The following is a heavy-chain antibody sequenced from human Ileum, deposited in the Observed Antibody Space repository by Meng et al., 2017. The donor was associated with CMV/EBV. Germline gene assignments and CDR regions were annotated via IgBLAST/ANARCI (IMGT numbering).Heavy chain of an antibody. D-gene: IGHD2-15*01. CDR3: ARSGGYCSGGSCPDA. V-gene: IGHV1-18*01. J-gene: IGHJ5*02. Sequence: VSLVQSGDQGTKSGAPVKDSWTPSRYPFTSYDVSWVRQAPGQGLEWLGWISAYNGNTNSAQKLQGRVTMTTEPSTPTAYMELRSLRSDDTAVYYCARSGGYCSGGSCPDAWGQGTLVTVSS. CDR1: RYPFTSYD. CDR2: ISAYNGNT.